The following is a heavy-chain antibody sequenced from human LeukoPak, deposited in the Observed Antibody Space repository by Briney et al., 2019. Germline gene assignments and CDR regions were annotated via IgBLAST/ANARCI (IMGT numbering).Heavy chain of an antibody. V-gene: IGHV3-23*01. Sequence: PGASLRLSCAAAGFTFSSYAMSWVRQVPGKGLEWVSRIIATGGSTYYADSVKGRFAISRDNSKNTLYLQLNSLRVEDTAVYYCAKGKTSGWDQDAFDIWGQGTMVTVSS. J-gene: IGHJ3*02. CDR2: IIATGGST. CDR3: AKGKTSGWDQDAFDI. D-gene: IGHD6-19*01. CDR1: GFTFSSYA.